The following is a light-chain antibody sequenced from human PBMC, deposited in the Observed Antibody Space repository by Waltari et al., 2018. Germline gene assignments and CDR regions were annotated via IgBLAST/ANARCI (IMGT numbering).Light chain of an antibody. CDR3: SSYASSRVV. CDR2: EVS. J-gene: IGLJ2*01. V-gene: IGLV2-14*01. Sequence: QSALTQPASVSGSPGQSITISCTGTSSDVGAYNYVSWYQQHPGKAPKLMIYEVSNRPSGISNRFSGSKSGNTASLTISGLQDEDEADYYCSSYASSRVVFCGGTKLTVL. CDR1: SSDVGAYNY.